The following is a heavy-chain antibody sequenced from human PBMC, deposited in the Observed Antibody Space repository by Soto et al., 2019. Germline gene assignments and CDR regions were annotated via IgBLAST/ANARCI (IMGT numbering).Heavy chain of an antibody. CDR3: ARPDIVAAIGGALDC. V-gene: IGHV3-33*01. J-gene: IGHJ4*02. CDR1: GITFSNYG. CDR2: IWNDGASR. D-gene: IGHD5-12*01. Sequence: QVQLVESGGGVVQPGRSLRLSCEASGITFSNYGMHWVRQAPGKGLEWVAVIWNDGASRYFADSVKGRFTISRDNSKNTLFLHMNNLRAEDTAVYYCARPDIVAAIGGALDCWGQGTLVTVSS.